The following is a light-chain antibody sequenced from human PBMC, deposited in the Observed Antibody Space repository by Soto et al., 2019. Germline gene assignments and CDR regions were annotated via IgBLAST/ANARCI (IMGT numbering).Light chain of an antibody. CDR1: QGVXIN. J-gene: IGKJ5*01. CDR3: HQYENWTRT. V-gene: IGKV3-15*01. CDR2: GAS. Sequence: IVVTQSTATLSVSPGERATLSCRASQGVXINLDWYQQKPGQAPRLLXYGASTRATGRPARFSGSGSGTEFTLIISSLHSEYFAVYYFHQYENWTRTFGQGTRLEIK.